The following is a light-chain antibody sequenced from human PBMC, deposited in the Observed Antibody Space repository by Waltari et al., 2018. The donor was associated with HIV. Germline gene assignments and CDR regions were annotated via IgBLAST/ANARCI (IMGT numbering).Light chain of an antibody. J-gene: IGLJ2*01. V-gene: IGLV2-14*01. CDR1: SSDVGGYNY. CDR2: EVS. CDR3: SSYTSSSTLAV. Sequence: SPGQSITISCTGTSSDVGGYNYVSWYQHHPGKAPKLLIYEVSNRPSGVSNRFSGSKSGNTASLIISGLQAEDEADYYCSSYTSSSTLAVFGGGTKLTVL.